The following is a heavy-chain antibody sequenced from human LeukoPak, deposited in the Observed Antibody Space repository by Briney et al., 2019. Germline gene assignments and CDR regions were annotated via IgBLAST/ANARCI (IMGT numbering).Heavy chain of an antibody. V-gene: IGHV1-2*02. Sequence: ASVKVSCKASGYTFTGYYMHWVRQAPGQGLEWMGWINPNSGGTNYAQKFQGRVTMTRDTSITTAYMELSRLSSDDTAMYYCARHPGKVTNDWYFDLWGRGTLVTVSS. D-gene: IGHD4-23*01. CDR2: INPNSGGT. CDR1: GYTFTGYY. CDR3: ARHPGKVTNDWYFDL. J-gene: IGHJ2*01.